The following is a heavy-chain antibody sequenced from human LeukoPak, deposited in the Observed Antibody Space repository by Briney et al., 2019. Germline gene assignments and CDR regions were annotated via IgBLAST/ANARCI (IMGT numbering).Heavy chain of an antibody. D-gene: IGHD5-12*01. CDR1: GYIFTSHW. CDR2: IDPSDSYT. V-gene: IGHV5-10-1*01. CDR3: ARHEARGYSGYDYYYGMDV. J-gene: IGHJ6*02. Sequence: GESLKISCKGSGYIFTSHWISWVRQMPGKGLEWMGRIDPSDSYTNYSPSFQGHVTISADKSISTAYLQWSSLKASDTAMYYCARHEARGYSGYDYYYGMDVWGQGTTVTVSS.